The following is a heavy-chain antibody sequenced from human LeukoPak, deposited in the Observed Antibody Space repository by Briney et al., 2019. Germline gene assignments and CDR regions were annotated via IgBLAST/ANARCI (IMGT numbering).Heavy chain of an antibody. J-gene: IGHJ3*01. CDR2: INEDGSVQ. CDR1: GVTFRNFW. CDR3: ARDIGSGNSTVWYDAFDV. V-gene: IGHV3-7*01. D-gene: IGHD2/OR15-2a*01. Sequence: PGGSLRLSCSFSGVTFRNFWMTRVRQAPGKGLEWVANINEDGSVQHYVDSVKGRFTISRDNAKNSLHLQMSSLRAEDTALYYCARDIGSGNSTVWYDAFDVWGQGTMVTVSS.